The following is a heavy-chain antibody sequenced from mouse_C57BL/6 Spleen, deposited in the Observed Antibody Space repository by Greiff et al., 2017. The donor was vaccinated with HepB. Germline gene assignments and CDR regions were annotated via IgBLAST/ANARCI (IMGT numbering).Heavy chain of an antibody. J-gene: IGHJ4*01. D-gene: IGHD1-1*01. CDR1: GYTFTGYW. CDR3: ARTLITTVEADYAKDY. Sequence: VLLQQPGAELVKPGASVKLSCKASGYTFTGYWMHWVKQRPGQGLEWIGMIHPNSGSTNYTEKFKSKVTLTVDKSSSTAYMQLSSLTSEDSAVYYCARTLITTVEADYAKDYWGQRTSVTVSS. V-gene: IGHV1-64*01. CDR2: IHPNSGST.